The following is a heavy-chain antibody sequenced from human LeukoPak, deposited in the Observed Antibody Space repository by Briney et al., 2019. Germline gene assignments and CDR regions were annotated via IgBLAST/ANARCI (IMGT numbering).Heavy chain of an antibody. CDR2: ISSSSSYI. Sequence: GGSLRLSCAASGFTFSSYSMNWVRQAPGKGLEWVSSISSSSSYIYYADSVKDRFTISRDNAKNSLYLQMNSLRAEDTAVYYCAELGITMIGGVWGKGTTVTISS. CDR3: AELGITMIGGV. D-gene: IGHD3-10*02. J-gene: IGHJ6*04. V-gene: IGHV3-21*01. CDR1: GFTFSSYS.